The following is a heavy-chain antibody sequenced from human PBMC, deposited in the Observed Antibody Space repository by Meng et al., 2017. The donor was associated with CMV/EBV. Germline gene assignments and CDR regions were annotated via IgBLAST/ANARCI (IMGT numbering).Heavy chain of an antibody. Sequence: SVKVSCKASGGTFSSYAISWVRQAPGQGLEWMGGIIPILGIVNYAQKFQGRVTITADKSTSTAYMELSSLRSEDTAVYYCASHHDSSIYYYYYGMDVWGQGTTVTVSS. D-gene: IGHD3-22*01. CDR3: ASHHDSSIYYYYYGMDV. J-gene: IGHJ6*02. CDR1: GGTFSSYA. V-gene: IGHV1-69*10. CDR2: IIPILGIV.